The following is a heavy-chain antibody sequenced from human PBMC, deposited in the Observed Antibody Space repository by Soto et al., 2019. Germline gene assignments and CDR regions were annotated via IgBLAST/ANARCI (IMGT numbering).Heavy chain of an antibody. D-gene: IGHD2-15*01. CDR1: GGSISRGGYY. J-gene: IGHJ5*02. V-gene: IGHV4-31*03. Sequence: TLSLTCTVSGGSISRGGYYWSWIRQHPGKGLEWIGYIYYSGSTYYNPSLKSRVTISVDTSKNQFSLKLSSVTAADTAVYYCARAQYCSGGSCYHTNWFDPWGQGTLVTVSS. CDR2: IYYSGST. CDR3: ARAQYCSGGSCYHTNWFDP.